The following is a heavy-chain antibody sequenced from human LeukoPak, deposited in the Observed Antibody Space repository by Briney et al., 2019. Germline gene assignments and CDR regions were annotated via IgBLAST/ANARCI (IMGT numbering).Heavy chain of an antibody. CDR2: IKQDGSEK. D-gene: IGHD3-22*01. J-gene: IGHJ4*02. CDR3: AREGYYCDSSGYLDY. V-gene: IGHV3-7*01. Sequence: QPGGSLRLSCAASGFTFSSYWMSWVRQAPGKGLEWVANIKQDGSEKYYVDSVEGRFTISRDNAKNSLYLQMNSLRAEDTAVYYCAREGYYCDSSGYLDYWGQGTLVTVSS. CDR1: GFTFSSYW.